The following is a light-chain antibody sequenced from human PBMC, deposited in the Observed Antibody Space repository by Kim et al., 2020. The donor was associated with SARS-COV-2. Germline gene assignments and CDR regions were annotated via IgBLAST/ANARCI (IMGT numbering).Light chain of an antibody. Sequence: DFQMTQSPSSLSASVGDRVTITCRASQGIRNGLSWYQQKPGRAPKCLIFAASSLQSGVPPRFSGSGSGTEFTLTISSLQTEDFATYFCLQHNDVPLTFGGGTKVEI. CDR2: AAS. CDR1: QGIRNG. V-gene: IGKV1-17*01. CDR3: LQHNDVPLT. J-gene: IGKJ4*01.